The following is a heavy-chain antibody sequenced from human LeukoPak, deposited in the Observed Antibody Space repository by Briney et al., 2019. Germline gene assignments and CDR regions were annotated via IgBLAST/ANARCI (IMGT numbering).Heavy chain of an antibody. V-gene: IGHV1-8*01. D-gene: IGHD6-19*01. J-gene: IGHJ4*02. CDR3: ARGLLAVAGTGVDY. CDR1: GYTFTSYD. Sequence: GASVKVSCKASGYTFTSYDINWARQATGQGLEWMGWMNPNSGNTGYAQKFQGRVTMTRNTSISTAYMELSSLRSEDTAVYYCARGLLAVAGTGVDYWGQGTLVTVSS. CDR2: MNPNSGNT.